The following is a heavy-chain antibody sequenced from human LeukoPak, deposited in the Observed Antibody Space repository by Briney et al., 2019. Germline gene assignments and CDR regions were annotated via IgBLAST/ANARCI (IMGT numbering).Heavy chain of an antibody. V-gene: IGHV4-59*01. CDR2: IYYSGST. Sequence: SETLSLTCTVSGGSISSYYWSWIRQPPGKGLEWIGYIYYSGSTNYNPSLKSRVTISVDTSKNQFSLKLSSVTAADTAVYYCARDPYDSSGEGDAFDIWGQGTMVTVSS. D-gene: IGHD3-22*01. CDR1: GGSISSYY. CDR3: ARDPYDSSGEGDAFDI. J-gene: IGHJ3*02.